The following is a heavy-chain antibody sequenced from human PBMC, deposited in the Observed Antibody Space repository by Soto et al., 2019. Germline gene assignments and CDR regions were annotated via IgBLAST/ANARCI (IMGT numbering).Heavy chain of an antibody. D-gene: IGHD3-3*01. CDR1: GGSMSSYY. V-gene: IGHV4-4*07. Sequence: SETLSLTCTVSGGSMSSYYWTWIRQPAGKGLEWIGRVYSSGGTHYNPSLKGRVTISLDTSKNQFSLRLLSVTDADTAVYYCARGQRFSDWFDPWGQGTLVTVSS. CDR2: VYSSGGT. CDR3: ARGQRFSDWFDP. J-gene: IGHJ5*02.